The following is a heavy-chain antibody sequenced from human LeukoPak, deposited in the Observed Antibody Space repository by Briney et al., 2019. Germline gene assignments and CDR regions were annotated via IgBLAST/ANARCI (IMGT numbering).Heavy chain of an antibody. CDR3: AGAGYSYAKEGFFDY. Sequence: SVKVSCKASGGTFSNYAISWVRQAPGQGLEWMGRIIPIFGIANYAQKFQGRVTITADKSTSTAYMELSSLRSEDTAVYYCAGAGYSYAKEGFFDYWGQGTLVTVSS. CDR2: IIPIFGIA. V-gene: IGHV1-69*04. J-gene: IGHJ4*02. D-gene: IGHD5-18*01. CDR1: GGTFSNYA.